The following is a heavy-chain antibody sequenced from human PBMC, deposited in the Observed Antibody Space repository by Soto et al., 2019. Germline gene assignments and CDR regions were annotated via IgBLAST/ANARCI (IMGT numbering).Heavy chain of an antibody. CDR2: ISKSDYT. CDR3: AREDSIIIPAVSDF. CDR1: GFAFNNYG. Sequence: PGGSLRLSCTVSGFAFNNYGINWVRQAPGKGLEWVSSISKSDYTYYSDSVTGRFTISRDNAKNSVSLQMNTLRVEDTAAYYCAREDSIIIPAVSDFWGQGTLVTV. J-gene: IGHJ4*02. D-gene: IGHD2-2*01. V-gene: IGHV3-21*01.